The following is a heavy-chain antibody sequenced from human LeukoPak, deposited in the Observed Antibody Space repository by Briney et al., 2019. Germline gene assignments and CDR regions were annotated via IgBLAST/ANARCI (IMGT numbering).Heavy chain of an antibody. CDR1: GFTFSSYA. CDR3: ARDPAAGNYYYMDV. Sequence: PGRSLRLSCAAPGFTFSSYAMHWVRQAPGKGLEWVAVISYDGSNKYYADSVKGRFTISRDNSKNTLYLQMNSLRAEDTAVYYCARDPAAGNYYYMDVWGKGTTVTVSS. D-gene: IGHD6-13*01. CDR2: ISYDGSNK. J-gene: IGHJ6*03. V-gene: IGHV3-30*01.